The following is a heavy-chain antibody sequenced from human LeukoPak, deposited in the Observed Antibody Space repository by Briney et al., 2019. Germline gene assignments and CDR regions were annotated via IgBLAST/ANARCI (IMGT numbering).Heavy chain of an antibody. CDR1: GFTFSNYW. V-gene: IGHV3-69-1*01. J-gene: IGHJ5*02. CDR3: ARDAGNSGYGCDL. Sequence: GGSLRLSCVASGFTFSNYWMHWVRQAPGKGLEWVSHIRSSSETFYADSVKGRFTISRDNARNSLYLQMNNLRGEDTAIYYCARDAGNSGYGCDLWGQGTLVTVSS. CDR2: IRSSSET. D-gene: IGHD5-12*01.